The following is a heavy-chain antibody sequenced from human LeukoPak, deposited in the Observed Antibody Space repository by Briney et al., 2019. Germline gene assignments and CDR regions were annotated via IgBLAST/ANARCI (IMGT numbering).Heavy chain of an antibody. D-gene: IGHD6-13*01. CDR1: GGTFSSYA. CDR3: ARDQRFSLYSSSWFHFDY. V-gene: IGHV1-69*13. Sequence: SVKVSCKASGGTFSSYAISWVRQAPGQGLEWMGGIIPIFGTANYAQKFQGRVTITADESTSTAYMELSSLRSEDTAVYYCARDQRFSLYSSSWFHFDYWGQGTLVTVSS. CDR2: IIPIFGTA. J-gene: IGHJ4*02.